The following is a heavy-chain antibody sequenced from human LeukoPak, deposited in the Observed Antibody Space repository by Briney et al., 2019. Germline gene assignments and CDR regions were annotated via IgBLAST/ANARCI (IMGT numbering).Heavy chain of an antibody. CDR2: IRYDGSNK. V-gene: IGHV3-30*02. D-gene: IGHD1-26*01. Sequence: PGGSLRLSCAASGFTFSSYGMHWVRQAPGKGLEWVAFIRYDGSNKYYADSVKGRFTISRDDSKNTAYLQMNSLKIEDTAVYYCTRIPYSGSFYEKDPGDYWGQGTLVTVSS. CDR1: GFTFSSYG. CDR3: TRIPYSGSFYEKDPGDY. J-gene: IGHJ4*02.